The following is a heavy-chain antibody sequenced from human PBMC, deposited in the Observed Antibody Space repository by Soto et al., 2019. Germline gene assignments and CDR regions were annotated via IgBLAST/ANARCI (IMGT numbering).Heavy chain of an antibody. CDR3: ARGRVGYCSSTSCYWFDP. V-gene: IGHV6-1*01. CDR2: TYYRSKWYN. CDR1: GDSVSSNSAA. D-gene: IGHD2-2*01. J-gene: IGHJ5*02. Sequence: SQTLSLTCAISGDSVSSNSAAWNWIRQSPSRGLEWLGRTYYRSKWYNDYAVSVKSRITINPDTSKNQFSLQLNSVTPEDTAVYYCARGRVGYCSSTSCYWFDPWGQGTPVTVSS.